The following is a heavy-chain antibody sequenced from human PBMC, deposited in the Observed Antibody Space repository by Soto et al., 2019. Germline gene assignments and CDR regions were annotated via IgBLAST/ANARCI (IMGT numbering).Heavy chain of an antibody. Sequence: PGGSLRLSCAASGFTFSDYYMSWIRQAPGKGLEWVSYISSSSSYTNYADSVKGRFTISRDNAKNSLYLQMNSLRAEDTAVYYCARVGIAAAGTGIDYWGQGTLVTVSS. J-gene: IGHJ4*02. CDR2: ISSSSSYT. CDR1: GFTFSDYY. D-gene: IGHD6-13*01. CDR3: ARVGIAAAGTGIDY. V-gene: IGHV3-11*06.